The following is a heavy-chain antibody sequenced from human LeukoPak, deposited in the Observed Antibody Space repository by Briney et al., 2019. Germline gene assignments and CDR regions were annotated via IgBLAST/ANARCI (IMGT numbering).Heavy chain of an antibody. CDR2: IYYTGGT. CDR3: ASNPRGGYYYDSSGYRSDAFDI. V-gene: IGHV4-59*08. Sequence: PSETLSLTCTVSGGSISGYYWNWIRQSPGKGLEWIGLIYYTGGTNYNPSLKSRVTISVDTSKNQFSLKLSSVTAADTAVYYCASNPRGGYYYDSSGYRSDAFDIWGQGTMVTVSS. D-gene: IGHD3-22*01. CDR1: GGSISGYY. J-gene: IGHJ3*02.